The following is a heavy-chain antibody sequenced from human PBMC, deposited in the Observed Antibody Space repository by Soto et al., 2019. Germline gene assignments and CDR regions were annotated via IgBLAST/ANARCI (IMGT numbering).Heavy chain of an antibody. CDR3: ARVPSKHIVVVTGLYYYYGMDV. J-gene: IGHJ6*02. V-gene: IGHV3-21*01. D-gene: IGHD2-21*02. CDR1: GFTFSSYS. Sequence: GGSLRLSCAASGFTFSSYSMNWVRQAPGKGLEWVSSISSSSRYIYYADSVKGLFTISRDNAKNSVYLQMNSLRAEDTAVYYCARVPSKHIVVVTGLYYYYGMDVWGQGTTVTVSS. CDR2: ISSSSRYI.